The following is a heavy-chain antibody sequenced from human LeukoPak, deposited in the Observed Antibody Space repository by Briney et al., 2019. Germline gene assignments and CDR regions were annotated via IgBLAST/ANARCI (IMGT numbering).Heavy chain of an antibody. J-gene: IGHJ3*02. CDR3: ARIKGGITMIVVPYAFDI. Sequence: GASAKVSCKASGYTFTGYGISWVRQAPGQGLEWMGWISAYNGNTNYAQKLQGRVTMTTDTSTSTAYMELRSLRSDDTAVYYCARIKGGITMIVVPYAFDIWGQGTMVTVSS. V-gene: IGHV1-18*01. D-gene: IGHD3-22*01. CDR1: GYTFTGYG. CDR2: ISAYNGNT.